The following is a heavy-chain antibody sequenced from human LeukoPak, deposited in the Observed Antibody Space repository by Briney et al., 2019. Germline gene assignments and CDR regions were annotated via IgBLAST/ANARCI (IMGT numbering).Heavy chain of an antibody. Sequence: GESLKISCKGSGYSFTSYWIGWVRQMPGKGLEWMGIIYPGDSDTRYSPSFQGQVTISADKSIITAYLQWSSLKASDTAMYYCARRLMYYYDSSGYDVAFDIWGQGTMVTVSS. J-gene: IGHJ3*02. D-gene: IGHD3-22*01. V-gene: IGHV5-51*01. CDR2: IYPGDSDT. CDR1: GYSFTSYW. CDR3: ARRLMYYYDSSGYDVAFDI.